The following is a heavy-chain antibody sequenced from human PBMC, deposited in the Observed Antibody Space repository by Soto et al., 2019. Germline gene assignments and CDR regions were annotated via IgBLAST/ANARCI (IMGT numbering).Heavy chain of an antibody. CDR1: GGSISSGGYY. CDR3: ARYCSGGSCYSLWFDP. Sequence: QVQLQESGPGLVKPSQTLSLTCTVSGGSISSGGYYWSWIRQHPGKGLEWIGYIYYSGSTYYNPSLTSRVTISVDTSKNQFSLNLSSVTAADTAVYYCARYCSGGSCYSLWFDPWGQGTLVTVSS. D-gene: IGHD2-15*01. CDR2: IYYSGST. J-gene: IGHJ5*02. V-gene: IGHV4-31*03.